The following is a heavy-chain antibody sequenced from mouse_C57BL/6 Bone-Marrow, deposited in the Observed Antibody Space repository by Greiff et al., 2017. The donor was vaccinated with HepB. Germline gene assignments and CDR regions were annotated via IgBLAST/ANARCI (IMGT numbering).Heavy chain of an antibody. V-gene: IGHV5-12*01. J-gene: IGHJ1*03. CDR1: GFTFSDYY. CDR3: ARHLGLRREWYFDV. Sequence: EVKLMESGGGLVQPGGSLKLSCAASGFTFSDYYMYWVRQTPEKRLEWVAYISNGGGSTYYPDTVKGRFTISRDNAKNTLYLQMSRLKSEDTAMYYCARHLGLRREWYFDVWGTGTTVTVSS. D-gene: IGHD2-2*01. CDR2: ISNGGGST.